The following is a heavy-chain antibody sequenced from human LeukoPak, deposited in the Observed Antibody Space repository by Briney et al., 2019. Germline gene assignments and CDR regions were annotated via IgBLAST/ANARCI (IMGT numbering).Heavy chain of an antibody. CDR1: GCTVNSSW. D-gene: IGHD6-6*01. J-gene: IGHJ4*02. CDR3: ATNAGVIGTRPHQRYYFDY. V-gene: IGHV3-7*01. CDR2: INQDGTEK. Sequence: GGSLRLSCAASGCTVNSSWMSWVRQAPGKGLEWVANINQDGTEKYFVDSVKGRFTISRDNAKNSLYVQMNSLRAEDTAVYYCATNAGVIGTRPHQRYYFDYWGQGALVTVSS.